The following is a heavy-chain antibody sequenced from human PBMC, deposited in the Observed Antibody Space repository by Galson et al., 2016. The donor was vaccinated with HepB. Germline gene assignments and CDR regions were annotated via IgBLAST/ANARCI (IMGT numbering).Heavy chain of an antibody. D-gene: IGHD1-26*01. V-gene: IGHV3-11*03. Sequence: SLRLSCAASGFTFSEFYMTWIRQAPGKGLEWLSYISGSSRSYTDYADSVKGRFTISRDNAKDSLYLQMNSLRPEDTAVYYCARGRVGATPAVYWGQGTLVTVSS. CDR2: ISGSSRSYT. CDR3: ARGRVGATPAVY. J-gene: IGHJ4*02. CDR1: GFTFSEFY.